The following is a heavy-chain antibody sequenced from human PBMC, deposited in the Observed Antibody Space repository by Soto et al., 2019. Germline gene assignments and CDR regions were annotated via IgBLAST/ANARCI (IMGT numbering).Heavy chain of an antibody. Sequence: QVQLVQSGAEVKKPGASVKVSCKASGYTFTSYDINWVRQATGQGLEWMGWMNPNSGNTGYAQKFQGRVTMTRNTSKSTSYRGLSSLRSEATAVYYCARGNEGLRFGELLRYNWFDPWGQGTLVTVSS. CDR2: MNPNSGNT. V-gene: IGHV1-8*01. D-gene: IGHD3-10*01. CDR1: GYTFTSYD. J-gene: IGHJ5*02. CDR3: ARGNEGLRFGELLRYNWFDP.